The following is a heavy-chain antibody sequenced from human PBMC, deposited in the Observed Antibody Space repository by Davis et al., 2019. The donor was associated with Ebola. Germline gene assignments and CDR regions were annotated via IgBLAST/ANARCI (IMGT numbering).Heavy chain of an antibody. CDR1: GFTFSSYW. Sequence: HTGGSLRLSCAASGFTFSSYWMHWVRQAPGKGLVWVSRINSDGSSTSYADSVKGRFTISRHNSKNTLYLQMNSLRAEDTAVYYCARGFTVVTLDYWGQGTLVTVSS. J-gene: IGHJ4*02. CDR2: INSDGSST. V-gene: IGHV3-74*01. CDR3: ARGFTVVTLDY. D-gene: IGHD4-23*01.